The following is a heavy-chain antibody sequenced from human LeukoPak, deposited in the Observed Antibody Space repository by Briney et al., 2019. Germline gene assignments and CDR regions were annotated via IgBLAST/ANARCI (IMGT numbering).Heavy chain of an antibody. CDR3: AKDFRYCGGNCYLYNWFDP. CDR1: GFTFSSYA. D-gene: IGHD2-21*02. CDR2: ISGSGGST. V-gene: IGHV3-23*01. Sequence: GGSLRLSCAASGFTFSSYAMSWVRQAPGKGLEWVSAISGSGGSTYSAASVKGRFTISRDNSKNTLYVQMNSLRAEDTAVYFCAKDFRYCGGNCYLYNWFDPWGQGTLVTVSS. J-gene: IGHJ5*02.